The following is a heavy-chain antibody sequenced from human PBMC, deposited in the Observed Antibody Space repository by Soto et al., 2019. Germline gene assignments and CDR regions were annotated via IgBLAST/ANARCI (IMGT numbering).Heavy chain of an antibody. CDR3: ARGSPNRSGVSLDY. Sequence: QVQLVQSGAEEKKPGASMKVSCRASGYTFTNYAMHWVRQAPGQSLEWMGWIRADNDNTEYSQRYQGRITITRDTSASTAYMDLRSLRSEDTAVFSCARGSPNRSGVSLDYWGQGTLVTAAS. D-gene: IGHD3-22*01. CDR1: GYTFTNYA. CDR2: IRADNDNT. J-gene: IGHJ4*02. V-gene: IGHV1-3*05.